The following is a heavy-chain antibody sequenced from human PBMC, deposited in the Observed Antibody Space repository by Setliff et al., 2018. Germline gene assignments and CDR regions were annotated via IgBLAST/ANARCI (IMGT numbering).Heavy chain of an antibody. D-gene: IGHD3-22*01. CDR1: GGSIRGSSYF. Sequence: NPSETLSLTCSVSGGSIRGSSYFWDWIRQPPGKGLEWIGNIYYSGSAFYNPSLKSRVTISVDTSKTQFSLKLSSVTAADTAVYYCARGPNTYDSSGYYYRAGYYYYMDVWGKGTTVTVSS. V-gene: IGHV4-39*01. CDR3: ARGPNTYDSSGYYYRAGYYYYMDV. CDR2: IYYSGSA. J-gene: IGHJ6*03.